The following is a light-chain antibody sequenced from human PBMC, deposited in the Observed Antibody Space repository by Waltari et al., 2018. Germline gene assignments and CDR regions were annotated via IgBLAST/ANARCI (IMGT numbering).Light chain of an antibody. J-gene: IGLJ3*02. CDR3: QSYDSGQWV. V-gene: IGLV1-40*01. CDR2: DND. CDR1: SPHIGAGSD. Sequence: QSVLTQPPSVSGAPGQRVTISCPGSSPHIGAGSDVHWYQQFSGTAPKLLIFDNDNRPSGVPDRFSGSRSGTSAYLAITGLQTDDEADYFCQSYDSGQWVFGGGTKVTVL.